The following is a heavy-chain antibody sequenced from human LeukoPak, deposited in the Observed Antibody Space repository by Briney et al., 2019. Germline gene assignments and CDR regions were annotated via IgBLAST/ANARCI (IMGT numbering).Heavy chain of an antibody. CDR3: AKGGYYCGGNCYSSHY. CDR1: GFTFSTYG. V-gene: IGHV3-30*18. CDR2: ISYDGGNK. D-gene: IGHD2-21*02. Sequence: PGGSLRLSCAASGFTFSTYGMHWVRQAPGKGLEWVAVISYDGGNKYYADSVKGRFTISRDNSKNTLYLQMNSLRAEDTAVYYCAKGGYYCGGNCYSSHYWGQGTLVTVSS. J-gene: IGHJ4*02.